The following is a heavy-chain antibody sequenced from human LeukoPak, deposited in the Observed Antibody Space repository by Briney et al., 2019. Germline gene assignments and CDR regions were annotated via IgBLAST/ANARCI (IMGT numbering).Heavy chain of an antibody. Sequence: GESLKISCKGSGYRFGVYWIGWVRQMPGKGLEWMGVIYPDDSDTRYSPSFQGQVTISADKSISTAYLQWSSLKASDTAMYYCGRRTGLRTFDPWGQGTLVTVSS. D-gene: IGHD3/OR15-3a*01. J-gene: IGHJ5*02. CDR2: IYPDDSDT. CDR3: GRRTGLRTFDP. V-gene: IGHV5-51*01. CDR1: GYRFGVYW.